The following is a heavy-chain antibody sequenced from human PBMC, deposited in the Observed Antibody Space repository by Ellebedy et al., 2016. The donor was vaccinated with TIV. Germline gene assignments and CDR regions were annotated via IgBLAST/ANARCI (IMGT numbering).Heavy chain of an antibody. CDR3: ARTPYDSSGYYSRTFDI. D-gene: IGHD3-22*01. CDR1: GFPFSTYA. V-gene: IGHV3-23*05. CDR2: INSRGTGT. Sequence: GESLKISCEASGFPFSTYAMSWVRQAPGKGLEWVSAINSRGTGTYYVDSVKGRFTISRDNSKNTLYLQMNSLRAEDTAVYYCARTPYDSSGYYSRTFDIWGQGTMVTVSP. J-gene: IGHJ3*02.